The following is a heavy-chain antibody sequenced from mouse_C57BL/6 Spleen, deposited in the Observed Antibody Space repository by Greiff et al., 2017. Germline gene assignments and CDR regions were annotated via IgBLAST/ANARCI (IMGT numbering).Heavy chain of an antibody. D-gene: IGHD2-4*01. J-gene: IGHJ2*01. CDR1: GFTFSDYG. CDR2: ISSGSSTI. Sequence: EVQLKESGGGLVKPGGSLKLSCAASGFTFSDYGMHWVRQAPEKGLEWVAYISSGSSTIYYADTVKGRFTISRDNAKNTLFLQMTSLRSEDTAMYYCARSTMITTWDYWGQGTTLTVSS. CDR3: ARSTMITTWDY. V-gene: IGHV5-17*01.